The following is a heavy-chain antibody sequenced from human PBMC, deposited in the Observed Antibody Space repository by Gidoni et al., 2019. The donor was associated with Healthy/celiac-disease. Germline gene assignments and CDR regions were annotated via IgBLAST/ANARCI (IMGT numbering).Heavy chain of an antibody. J-gene: IGHJ4*02. CDR2: IYYSGST. CDR1: GGSISSSSYY. V-gene: IGHV4-39*01. Sequence: QLQLQESGPGLVKPSETLSLTCTVSGGSISSSSYYWGWSRHPPGKGLEWIGSIYYSGSTYYNPSLKSRVTISVDTSKNQFSLKLSSVTAADTAVYYCARGIAVAGARDYWGQGTLVTVSS. CDR3: ARGIAVAGARDY. D-gene: IGHD6-19*01.